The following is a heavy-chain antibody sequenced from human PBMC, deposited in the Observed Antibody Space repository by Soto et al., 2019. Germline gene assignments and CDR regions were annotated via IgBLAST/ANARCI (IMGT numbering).Heavy chain of an antibody. Sequence: QVQLVQSGAEVKKPGASVKVSCKASGYTFTDYYLHWVRQAPGQGLEWMGWINPNSGGTHYAQKFQGWVTMTRDTSLSTAYMELNRVTSDDTAVYYCARDGGHYYGSGSFPSPDPSDIWGQGTRVTVSS. D-gene: IGHD3-10*01. J-gene: IGHJ4*02. V-gene: IGHV1-2*04. CDR1: GYTFTDYY. CDR3: ARDGGHYYGSGSFPSPDPSDI. CDR2: INPNSGGT.